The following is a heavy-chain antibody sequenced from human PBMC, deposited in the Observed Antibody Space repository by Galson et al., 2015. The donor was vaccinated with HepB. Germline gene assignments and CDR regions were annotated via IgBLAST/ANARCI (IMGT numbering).Heavy chain of an antibody. Sequence: SLRLSCAASGFTFSSYSMNWVRQAPGKRLEWVSSISSSSSYIYYADSVKGRFTISRDNAKNSLYLQMNSLRAEDTAVYYCARALGSGYYYFDYWGQGTLVTVSS. D-gene: IGHD3-22*01. J-gene: IGHJ4*02. CDR1: GFTFSSYS. V-gene: IGHV3-21*01. CDR2: ISSSSSYI. CDR3: ARALGSGYYYFDY.